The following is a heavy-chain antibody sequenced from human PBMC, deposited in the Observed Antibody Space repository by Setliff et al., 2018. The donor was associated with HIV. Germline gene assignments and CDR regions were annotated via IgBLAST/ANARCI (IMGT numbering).Heavy chain of an antibody. V-gene: IGHV4-34*01. J-gene: IGHJ4*02. Sequence: SETLSLTCTVYGGSFSGYYWSWIRQPPGMGLEWIGEINHGGSTNYNPSLKSRVTISVDTSKNQFSLRLSSVTAADTAVYYCAEGVGAGYYFDYWGQGTLVTVSS. CDR1: GGSFSGYY. CDR2: INHGGST. D-gene: IGHD3-16*01. CDR3: AEGVGAGYYFDY.